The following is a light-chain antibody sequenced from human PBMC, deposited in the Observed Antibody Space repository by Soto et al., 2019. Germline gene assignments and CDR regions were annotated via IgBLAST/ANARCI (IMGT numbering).Light chain of an antibody. V-gene: IGLV1-40*01. CDR2: GIN. J-gene: IGLJ2*01. CDR1: SSNIGANYD. Sequence: QSVLTQPPSESGAPGQRVTISCTGNSSNIGANYDVHWYQQVPGTSPKLLIYGINDRPSGVPDRFSGSKSGTSASLAITGLQAEDEAVYYCQSYDRSLSAVVFGGGTKVTVL. CDR3: QSYDRSLSAVV.